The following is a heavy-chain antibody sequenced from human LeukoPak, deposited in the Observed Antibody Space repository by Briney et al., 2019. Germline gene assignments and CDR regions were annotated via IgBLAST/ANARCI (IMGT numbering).Heavy chain of an antibody. CDR3: AKSIAAACDY. CDR1: GFTFSSYG. D-gene: IGHD6-13*01. V-gene: IGHV3-30*18. Sequence: GGSLRLSCAASGFTFSSYGMHWVRQAPGKGLEWVAVISYDGSNKYYADSVKGRFTISRDNSKNTLYLQMNSLRAEDTAVYYCAKSIAAACDYWGQGTLVTVSS. J-gene: IGHJ4*02. CDR2: ISYDGSNK.